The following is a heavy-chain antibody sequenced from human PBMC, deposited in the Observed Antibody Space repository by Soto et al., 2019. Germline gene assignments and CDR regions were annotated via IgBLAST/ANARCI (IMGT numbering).Heavy chain of an antibody. V-gene: IGHV3-23*01. J-gene: IGHJ4*02. D-gene: IGHD1-26*01. CDR1: GFTFSSYA. CDR3: ARGHHSTSRQIWDS. CDR2: ISGSGDTT. Sequence: EVQLLESGGDLVQPGGSLRLSCAASGFTFSSYAMSWVRQAPGKGLEWVSTISGSGDTTYYADSVKGRFTISRDNSKTTLSLQMSSLRADDTAVYFCARGHHSTSRQIWDSWGQGTLVTVSS.